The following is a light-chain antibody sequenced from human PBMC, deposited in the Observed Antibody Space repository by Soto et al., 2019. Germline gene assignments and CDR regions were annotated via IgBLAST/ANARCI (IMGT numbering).Light chain of an antibody. Sequence: DVPMTQSPSSLSASVGDRVTITCRASQSISSYLNWYQQKPGKAPNLLIYAASSLQSGVPSRFSGSGSGTDFTLTISSLQPEDFATYYCQQSYSTSPTFGGGTKVEIK. V-gene: IGKV1-39*01. J-gene: IGKJ4*01. CDR2: AAS. CDR3: QQSYSTSPT. CDR1: QSISSY.